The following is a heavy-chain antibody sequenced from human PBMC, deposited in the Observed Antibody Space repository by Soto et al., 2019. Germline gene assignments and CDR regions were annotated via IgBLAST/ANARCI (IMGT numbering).Heavy chain of an antibody. D-gene: IGHD3-10*01. CDR1: GYTFTDYG. J-gene: IGHJ4*02. CDR3: ANGRLHSRGDYYDY. V-gene: IGHV1-18*01. Sequence: QVQVVQSGSEVKEPGASVKVSCRASGYTFTDYGIGWVRQAPGQGLEWMGWINTYTGGTNYAQKFRGRVTMTTDTSTSTASMELGSLTSDAPALYYCANGRLHSRGDYYDYWGQGTLVNVSS. CDR2: INTYTGGT.